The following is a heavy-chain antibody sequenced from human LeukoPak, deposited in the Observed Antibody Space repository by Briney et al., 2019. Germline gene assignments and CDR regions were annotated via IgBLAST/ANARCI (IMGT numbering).Heavy chain of an antibody. CDR3: ARDQVCGSPYWYFDL. J-gene: IGHJ2*01. CDR1: GFTFSDYY. CDR2: ISSSGSTI. D-gene: IGHD1-26*01. Sequence: GGALRLSCAASGFTFSDYYMSWIRQAPGKGLEGGSYISSSGSTIYYADSVKGRFTFSRDNAKNSLYLQMNSLRAEDTAVYYCARDQVCGSPYWYFDLWGRGTLVTVSS. V-gene: IGHV3-11*01.